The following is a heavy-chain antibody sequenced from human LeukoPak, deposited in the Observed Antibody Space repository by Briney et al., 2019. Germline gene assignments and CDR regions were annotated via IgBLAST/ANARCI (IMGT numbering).Heavy chain of an antibody. CDR2: ISGSGYYT. V-gene: IGHV3-23*01. CDR1: GSGFTFGSFA. CDR3: AKDGSWGDYYFYFYMDV. Sequence: PLGTLRLSCAASGSGFTFGSFAMSWVRQAPGKGLEWVSCISGSGYYTYYADSVKGRFTISRDNSKNTRYIQMNSLRAEDTAVNYCAKDGSWGDYYFYFYMDVWGKGTTVTVSS. D-gene: IGHD3-16*01. J-gene: IGHJ6*03.